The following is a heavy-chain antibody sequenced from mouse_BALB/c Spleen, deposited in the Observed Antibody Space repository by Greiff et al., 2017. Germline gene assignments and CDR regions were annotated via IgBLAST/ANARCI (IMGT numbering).Heavy chain of an antibody. CDR2: INPGSGGT. V-gene: IGHV1-54*01. J-gene: IGHJ4*01. D-gene: IGHD2-1*01. CDR1: GYAFTNYL. Sequence: QVQLQQSGAELVRPGTSVKVSCKASGYAFTNYLIEWVKQRPGQGLEWIGVINPGSGGTNYNEKFKGKATLTADKSSSTAYMQLSSLTSDDSAVYFCARSIGLLYGGGAMDYWGQGTSVTVSS. CDR3: ARSIGLLYGGGAMDY.